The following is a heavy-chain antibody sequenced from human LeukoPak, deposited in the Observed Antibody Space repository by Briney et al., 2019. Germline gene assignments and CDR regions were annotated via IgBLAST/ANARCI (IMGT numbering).Heavy chain of an antibody. CDR3: ARDRESVGYCSSTSCFIPGWFDP. CDR1: GGTFSSYA. V-gene: IGHV1-69*04. CDR2: IIPILGIA. Sequence: ASVKVSCKASGGTFSSYAISWVRQAPGQGLEWMGRIIPILGIANYAQKFQGRVTITADKSTSTAYMELSSLRSEDTAVYYCARDRESVGYCSSTSCFIPGWFDPWGQGTLVTVSS. D-gene: IGHD2-2*01. J-gene: IGHJ5*02.